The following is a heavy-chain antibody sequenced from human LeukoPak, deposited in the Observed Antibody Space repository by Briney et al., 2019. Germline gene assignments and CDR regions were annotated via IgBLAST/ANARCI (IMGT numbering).Heavy chain of an antibody. Sequence: GGSLRLSCAASGFTFSSYSMNWVRQAPGKGLEWVSSISGSSSYIYYADSVKGRFTISRDNAKNSLYLQMNSLRAEDTAVYYCARALRDGDYLVRPEPPDSWGQGTLVTVSS. V-gene: IGHV3-21*01. J-gene: IGHJ4*02. CDR3: ARALRDGDYLVRPEPPDS. CDR1: GFTFSSYS. CDR2: ISGSSSYI. D-gene: IGHD5-24*01.